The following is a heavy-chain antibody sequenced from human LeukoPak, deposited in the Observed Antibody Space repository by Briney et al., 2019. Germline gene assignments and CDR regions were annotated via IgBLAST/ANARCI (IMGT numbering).Heavy chain of an antibody. CDR2: IYYRGST. V-gene: IGHV4-59*01. CDR1: GRSISSYY. CDR3: ARQEHSRLSSEYFQH. J-gene: IGHJ1*01. D-gene: IGHD6-13*01. Sequence: PSATLSLTCTVSGRSISSYYGSWIRQPPGKGLEWIGYIYYRGSTNYNPSLKSRVTISVDTSKNQFSLKLSSVTAADTAVYYCARQEHSRLSSEYFQHWGQGTLVTVSS.